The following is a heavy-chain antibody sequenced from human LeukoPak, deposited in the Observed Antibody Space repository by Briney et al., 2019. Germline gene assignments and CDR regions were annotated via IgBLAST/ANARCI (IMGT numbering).Heavy chain of an antibody. Sequence: GGSLRLSCAASGFTFGDYGMSWGRQAPGEGLEWVSSINWKGGNTAYADSVKGRFTISRDTAKDSLCLQLNSLRAEDTALYYCARDRGWLQYIDYWGQGTLVTVSS. J-gene: IGHJ4*02. CDR3: ARDRGWLQYIDY. CDR2: INWKGGNT. V-gene: IGHV3-20*04. CDR1: GFTFGDYG. D-gene: IGHD5-24*01.